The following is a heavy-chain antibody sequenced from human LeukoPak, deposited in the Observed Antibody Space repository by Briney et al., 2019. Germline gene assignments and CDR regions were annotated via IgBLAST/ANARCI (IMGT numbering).Heavy chain of an antibody. CDR3: ARVAGTNYYDSSGYYY. V-gene: IGHV1-18*01. D-gene: IGHD3-22*01. J-gene: IGHJ4*02. CDR2: ISAYNGNT. Sequence: ASVKVSCKASGYTFTSYGISWVRQAPGQGLEWMGWISAYNGNTNYAQKLQGRVTMTTDTSTSTAYMELRSLRSDDTAVYYCARVAGTNYYDSSGYYYWGQGTLVTVSS. CDR1: GYTFTSYG.